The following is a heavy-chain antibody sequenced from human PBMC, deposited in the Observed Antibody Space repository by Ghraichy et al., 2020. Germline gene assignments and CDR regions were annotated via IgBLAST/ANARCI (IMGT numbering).Heavy chain of an antibody. Sequence: GGSLRLSCTASGYTFGDYALSWFRQPPGKGLEWVGGIRGKAYGEKADYVASVNGRFIISRDDSNSIAYLQMNSLRTEDTGVYYCTRDAVTMLRGYRKPFDIWGQGTLVTVSS. V-gene: IGHV3-49*03. D-gene: IGHD3-10*01. CDR2: IRGKAYGEKA. CDR3: TRDAVTMLRGYRKPFDI. J-gene: IGHJ4*02. CDR1: GYTFGDYA.